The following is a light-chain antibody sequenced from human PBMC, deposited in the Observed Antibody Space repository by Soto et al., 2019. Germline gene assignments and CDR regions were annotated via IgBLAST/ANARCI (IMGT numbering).Light chain of an antibody. CDR1: SSDIGGYSY. CDR3: TSYSSSSTLVV. V-gene: IGLV2-14*03. J-gene: IGLJ2*01. Sequence: QSALTQPASVSGSRGQSITISCTGTSSDIGGYSYVSWYQQHPGQAPKLMIYEVTNRPSGVSNRFSGSKSGNRASLTISGLQTEDEADYYCTSYSSSSTLVVFGGGTKLTVL. CDR2: EVT.